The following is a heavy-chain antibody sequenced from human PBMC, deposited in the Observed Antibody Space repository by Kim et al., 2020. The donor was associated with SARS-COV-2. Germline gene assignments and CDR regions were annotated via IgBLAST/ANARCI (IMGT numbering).Heavy chain of an antibody. D-gene: IGHD2-15*01. CDR1: GYTFTSYY. V-gene: IGHV1-46*01. J-gene: IGHJ6*02. Sequence: ASVKVSCKASGYTFTSYYMHWVRQAPGQGLEWMGIINPSGGSTSYAQKFQGRVTMTRDTSTSTVYMELSSLRSEDTAVYYCARDRENIVVVVAANDYYYGMDVWGQGTTVTVSS. CDR2: INPSGGST. CDR3: ARDRENIVVVVAANDYYYGMDV.